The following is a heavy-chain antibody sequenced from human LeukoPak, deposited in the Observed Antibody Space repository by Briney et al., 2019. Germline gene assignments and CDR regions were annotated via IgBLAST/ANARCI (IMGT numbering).Heavy chain of an antibody. D-gene: IGHD1-26*01. CDR2: ISGSGGSA. CDR1: GFTFSNYA. J-gene: IGHJ4*02. Sequence: GGSLRLSCAASGFTFSNYAMNWVRQAPGKGLEWVSGISGSGGSAFYADSVKGRFTISRDNSKNTLYLQMNSLRAEDTALYYCAKDRSPGNYWFFDLWGQGTLVTVSS. V-gene: IGHV3-23*01. CDR3: AKDRSPGNYWFFDL.